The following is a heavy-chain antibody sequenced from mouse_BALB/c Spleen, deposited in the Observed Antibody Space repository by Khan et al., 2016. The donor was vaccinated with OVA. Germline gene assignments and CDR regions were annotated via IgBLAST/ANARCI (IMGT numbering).Heavy chain of an antibody. CDR1: GFSLTSYG. J-gene: IGHJ4*01. V-gene: IGHV2-3*01. Sequence: QVQLKESGPGLVAPSQSLSITCTVSGFSLTSYGVNWVRQPPGKGLEWLGVIWGDGSTNYHSTLMSRLSISKDTSQSQVFLKLSSLHTDDTATYYCAKWGTANDYAMDYWGQGTSVTVSS. CDR3: AKWGTANDYAMDY. CDR2: IWGDGST. D-gene: IGHD1-2*01.